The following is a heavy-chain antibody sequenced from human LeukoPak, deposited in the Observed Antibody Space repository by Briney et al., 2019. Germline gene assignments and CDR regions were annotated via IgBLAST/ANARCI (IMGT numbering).Heavy chain of an antibody. D-gene: IGHD4-17*01. CDR1: GFTFSSYP. CDR2: ISYDGSNK. Sequence: GGSLRLSCAASGFTFSSYPMHWVRQAPGKGLEWVAVISYDGSNKYYADSVKGRFTISRDNSRSTLSLQMNSLRTEDTAVYYCAKAISVTSDFDYWGQGTLVTVSS. V-gene: IGHV3-30*04. CDR3: AKAISVTSDFDY. J-gene: IGHJ4*02.